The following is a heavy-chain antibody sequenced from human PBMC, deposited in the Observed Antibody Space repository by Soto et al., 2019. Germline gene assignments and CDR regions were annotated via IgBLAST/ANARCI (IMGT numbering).Heavy chain of an antibody. J-gene: IGHJ4*02. CDR3: EKCFRNYAADNFDN. Sequence: EVQLLESGGGLVQPGGSLRLSCAASGFTFNNYAMSWVRQAPGKGLEWVSTMTGGGAGTYYADSVKGRFTISRDNSNNPLYLQMNSLRVEDTALYYCEKCFRNYAADNFDNWGQGTLVTVSS. V-gene: IGHV3-23*01. D-gene: IGHD4-4*01. CDR1: GFTFNNYA. CDR2: MTGGGAGT.